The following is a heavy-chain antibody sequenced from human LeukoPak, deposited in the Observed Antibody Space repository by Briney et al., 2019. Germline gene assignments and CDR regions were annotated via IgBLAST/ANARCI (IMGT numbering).Heavy chain of an antibody. D-gene: IGHD3-22*01. CDR2: ISGSGGST. V-gene: IGHV3-23*01. CDR3: ARAQTTPWDSSGLDAFDI. Sequence: PGGSLRLSCAASGFTFSSYAMSWVRQAPGKGLEWVSAISGSGGSTYYADSVKGRFTISRDNAKNSLYLQMNSLRAEDTAVYYCARAQTTPWDSSGLDAFDIWGQGTMVTVSS. CDR1: GFTFSSYA. J-gene: IGHJ3*02.